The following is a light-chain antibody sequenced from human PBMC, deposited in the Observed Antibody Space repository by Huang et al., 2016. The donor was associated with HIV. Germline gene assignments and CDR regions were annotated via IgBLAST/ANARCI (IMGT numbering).Light chain of an antibody. CDR3: QQRSNWPPLT. Sequence: DIVLTQSPATLSLSPGERATLSCRASQSIRSYLAWYQQKPGQAPRLLMYDVSNRATGIPARFIGSGSGTDFTLTISSLEHEDFAVYYCQQRSNWPPLTFGGGTKVEIK. V-gene: IGKV3-11*01. CDR2: DVS. J-gene: IGKJ4*01. CDR1: QSIRSY.